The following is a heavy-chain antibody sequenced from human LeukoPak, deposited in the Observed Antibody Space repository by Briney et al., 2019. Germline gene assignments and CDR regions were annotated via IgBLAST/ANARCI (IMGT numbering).Heavy chain of an antibody. Sequence: SETLSLTCTVSGDSINYYYWSWIRQSPGKGLEWTGYVYYNGSAKYNPSLKSRVTISVDMSKNQFSLKVSSVTAADTAIYYCARKGGHFDYWGQGTLVTVSS. D-gene: IGHD2-15*01. CDR1: GDSINYYY. CDR2: VYYNGSA. V-gene: IGHV4-59*01. J-gene: IGHJ4*02. CDR3: ARKGGHFDY.